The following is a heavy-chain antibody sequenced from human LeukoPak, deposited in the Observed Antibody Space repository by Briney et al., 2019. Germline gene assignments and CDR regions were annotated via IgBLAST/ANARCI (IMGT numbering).Heavy chain of an antibody. CDR1: GFTFSSYG. D-gene: IGHD1-26*01. J-gene: IGHJ4*02. CDR2: ISGSAYNS. V-gene: IGHV3-23*01. Sequence: GGSLRLSCAASGFTFSSYGMSWVRQAPGKGLEWVSTISGSAYNSYYADSVKGRFTISRDNSAYTLYLQMNSLRAEDTALYYCAKHSGSYFIYYVDSWGQGTLVTVSS. CDR3: AKHSGSYFIYYVDS.